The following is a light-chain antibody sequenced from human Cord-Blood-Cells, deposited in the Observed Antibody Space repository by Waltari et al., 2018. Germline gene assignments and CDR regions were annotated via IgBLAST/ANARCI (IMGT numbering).Light chain of an antibody. J-gene: IGKJ5*01. CDR2: AAS. Sequence: DIQMNQSPSSLSASVGDRVTITYRASQSIHRYLNWFQQKPRKAPKLLIYAASSFQSGVPSRFSGSESVTDFTLTISSLPPEDFATYYCQQSYSTQITFGQGTRLEIK. V-gene: IGKV1-39*01. CDR1: QSIHRY. CDR3: QQSYSTQIT.